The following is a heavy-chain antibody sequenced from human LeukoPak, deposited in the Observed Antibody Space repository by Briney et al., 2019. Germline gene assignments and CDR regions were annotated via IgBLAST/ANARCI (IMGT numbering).Heavy chain of an antibody. V-gene: IGHV4-39*07. D-gene: IGHD6-13*01. J-gene: IGHJ3*02. CDR2: IYYSGST. Sequence: KPSETLSLTCTVSGGSISSSSYYWGWIRQPPGKGLEWIGSIYYSGSTYYNPSLKSRVTISVDTSKNQFSLKLSPVTAADTAVYYCARDRGSSWFSAFDIWGQGTMVTVSS. CDR1: GGSISSSSYY. CDR3: ARDRGSSWFSAFDI.